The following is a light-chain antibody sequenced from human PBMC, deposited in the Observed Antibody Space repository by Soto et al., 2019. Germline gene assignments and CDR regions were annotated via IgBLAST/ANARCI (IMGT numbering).Light chain of an antibody. J-gene: IGLJ2*01. CDR1: SSDVGGYNY. Sequence: QSVLAQPPSASGSPGQSVTISCTGTSSDVGGYNYVSWYQQHPGKAPKLMIYDVNRRPSGVPDRSSASKSGNTASLTVSGLQADDEADYYSTSYGGASNLLFGGGTKLTVL. CDR2: DVN. V-gene: IGLV2-8*01. CDR3: TSYGGASNLL.